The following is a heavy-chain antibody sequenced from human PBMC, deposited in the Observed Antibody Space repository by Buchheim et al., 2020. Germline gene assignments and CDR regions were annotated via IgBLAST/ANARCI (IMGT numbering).Heavy chain of an antibody. Sequence: EVQLVQSGAEVKKPGESLKISCRGSGYRLSTYWVGWVRQMPGKGLEWMGIINLGDSETKYSPSFQGQVTISADKSIGTAYLQWASLKASDIAVYYCANRDSWGQGTL. J-gene: IGHJ4*02. CDR2: INLGDSET. V-gene: IGHV5-51*03. CDR1: GYRLSTYW. CDR3: ANRDS.